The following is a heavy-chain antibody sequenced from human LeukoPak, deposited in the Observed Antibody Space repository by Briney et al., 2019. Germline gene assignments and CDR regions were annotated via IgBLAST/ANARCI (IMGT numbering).Heavy chain of an antibody. J-gene: IGHJ3*02. CDR3: AVTMYYYDSSGYYYGGAFDI. CDR2: INPNSGGT. V-gene: IGHV1-2*02. CDR1: GYTFTGYY. Sequence: ASVKVSCKASGYTFTGYYMHWVRQAPGQGLEWMGWINPNSGGTNYAQKFQGRVTMTRDTSISTAYMELSRLRSDDTAVYYCAVTMYYYDSSGYYYGGAFDIWGPRDNGHRLF. D-gene: IGHD3-22*01.